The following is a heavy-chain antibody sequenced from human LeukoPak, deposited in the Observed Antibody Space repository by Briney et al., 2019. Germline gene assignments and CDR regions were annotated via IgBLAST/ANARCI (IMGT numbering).Heavy chain of an antibody. D-gene: IGHD5-18*01. CDR3: ARDREQLWNGSPYNYYMDV. CDR2: IIPIFGTA. V-gene: IGHV1-69*05. Sequence: ASVKVSCKASGGSFSSYAISWVRQAPGQGLEWMGGIIPIFGTANYAQKFQGRVTIITDESTSTGYMELSSLRSEHTAVYYCARDREQLWNGSPYNYYMDVWGKGTTVTVSS. CDR1: GGSFSSYA. J-gene: IGHJ6*03.